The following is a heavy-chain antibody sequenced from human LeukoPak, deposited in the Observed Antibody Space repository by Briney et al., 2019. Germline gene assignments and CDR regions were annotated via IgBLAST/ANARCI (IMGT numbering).Heavy chain of an antibody. CDR2: ISGSGGS. D-gene: IGHD6-13*01. J-gene: IGHJ4*01. V-gene: IGHV4-61*01. Sequence: SETLSLTCRVSGSSVRSGISYWSWIRPPPGEGLEWIAYISGSGGSDYNPPLRGRVTISLDTYKNQFSLRVSSVTAADRAVYFCARVPVAGTGSDYWGQRTLVNGSS. CDR3: ARVPVAGTGSDY. CDR1: GSSVRSGISY.